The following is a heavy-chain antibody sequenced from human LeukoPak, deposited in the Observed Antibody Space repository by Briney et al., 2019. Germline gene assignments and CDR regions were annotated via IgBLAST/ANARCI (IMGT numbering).Heavy chain of an antibody. CDR3: AKGNSRLPPGVAFDH. Sequence: PGGSLRLSCAASGFTFSSYAMSWVRQAPGKGLEWVSAISGSGGNTYYADSVKGRFIISRDNSKNTLYLQMNSLRAEDTAVYYCAKGNSRLPPGVAFDHWGQGTLVTVSS. CDR2: ISGSGGNT. CDR1: GFTFSSYA. J-gene: IGHJ4*02. D-gene: IGHD3-3*01. V-gene: IGHV3-23*01.